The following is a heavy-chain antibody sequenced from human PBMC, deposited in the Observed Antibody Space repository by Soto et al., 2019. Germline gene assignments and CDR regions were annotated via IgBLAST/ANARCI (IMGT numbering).Heavy chain of an antibody. Sequence: EVQLVESGGGLVQPGGSLRLSCTASGFTFSNYWMSWVRQAPGEGLEWVANMNQDGSERYYVDSVKGRFTISRDNAKNSLYLQVSSLRAEDTAIYYCTRERSGTMLFWGQGTLVTVSS. V-gene: IGHV3-7*01. J-gene: IGHJ4*02. CDR3: TRERSGTMLF. D-gene: IGHD1-7*01. CDR2: MNQDGSER. CDR1: GFTFSNYW.